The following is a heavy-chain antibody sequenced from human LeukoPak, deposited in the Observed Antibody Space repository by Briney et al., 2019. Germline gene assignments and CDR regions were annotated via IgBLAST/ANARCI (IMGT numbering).Heavy chain of an antibody. CDR1: GFTFSNYA. Sequence: SGGSRRPSCAAPGFTFSNYAMSWFRQTPGKGLNCVSVVTGSGGDTYYTGSVNGRFTISRDNFKNTLYLQMNSLRAEDTAVYYCARGTLEHCSGASCYPLDSWGQGTLVTVSS. V-gene: IGHV3-23*01. J-gene: IGHJ5*01. CDR3: ARGTLEHCSGASCYPLDS. D-gene: IGHD2-15*01. CDR2: VTGSGGDT.